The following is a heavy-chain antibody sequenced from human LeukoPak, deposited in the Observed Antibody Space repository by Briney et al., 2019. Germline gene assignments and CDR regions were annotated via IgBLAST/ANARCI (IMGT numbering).Heavy chain of an antibody. D-gene: IGHD6-13*01. CDR3: AGVGIAAAEGLDY. CDR2: IYYSGST. V-gene: IGHV4-39*01. Sequence: SETLSLTCTVSGGSISSSSYYWGWIRQPPGKGLGWIGSIYYSGSTYYNPSLKSRVTISVDTSKNQFSLKLSSVTAADTAVYYCAGVGIAAAEGLDYWGQGTLVTVSS. J-gene: IGHJ4*02. CDR1: GGSISSSSYY.